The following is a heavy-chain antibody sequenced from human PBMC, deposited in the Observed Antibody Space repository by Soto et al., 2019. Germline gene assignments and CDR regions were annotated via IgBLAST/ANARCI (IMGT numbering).Heavy chain of an antibody. Sequence: GGSLRLSCAASGFTFSSHSINWVRQAPGKGLEWVSYISGSGATKYYADSVKGRFTISRDNARNSLYLQMSSLSDEDTAVYYCARAIRGFSYVVDYWGQGTLGTVS. V-gene: IGHV3-48*02. CDR3: ARAIRGFSYVVDY. CDR1: GFTFSSHS. CDR2: ISGSGATK. J-gene: IGHJ4*02. D-gene: IGHD5-18*01.